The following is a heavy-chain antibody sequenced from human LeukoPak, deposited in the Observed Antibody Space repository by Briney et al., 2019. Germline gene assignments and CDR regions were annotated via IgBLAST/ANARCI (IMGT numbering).Heavy chain of an antibody. Sequence: PGGSLRLSCAASGFTFSSYSMNWVRQAPGKGLEWVSYISSSSSTIYYADSVKGRFTISRDNAKNSLYLQMNSLRAEDTAVYYCARDMRWFGEFKRGLDVWGKGTTVTVSS. V-gene: IGHV3-48*01. D-gene: IGHD3-10*01. CDR1: GFTFSSYS. J-gene: IGHJ6*04. CDR3: ARDMRWFGEFKRGLDV. CDR2: ISSSSSTI.